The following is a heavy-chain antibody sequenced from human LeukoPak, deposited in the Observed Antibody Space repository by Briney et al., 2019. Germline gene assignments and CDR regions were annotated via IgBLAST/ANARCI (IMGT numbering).Heavy chain of an antibody. Sequence: SVXVSCKASGYTFTSYYMHWVRQAPGQGLEWMGIINPSGGSTSYAQKFQGRVTMTRDTSTSTVYMELSSLRSEDTAVYYCARRMAVAGTTLGFDYWGQGTLVTVSS. D-gene: IGHD6-19*01. CDR1: GYTFTSYY. CDR3: ARRMAVAGTTLGFDY. V-gene: IGHV1-46*01. CDR2: INPSGGST. J-gene: IGHJ4*02.